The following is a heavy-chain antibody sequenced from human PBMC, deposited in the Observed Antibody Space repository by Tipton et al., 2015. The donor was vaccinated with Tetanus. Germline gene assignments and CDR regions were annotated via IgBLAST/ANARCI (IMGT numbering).Heavy chain of an antibody. CDR1: GYSFGSHG. Sequence: QLVQSGGGVVQPGGSLRLSCEVSGYSFGSHGMHWVRQAPGKGLEWVTAISYDGTHEHYADPVKGRFSISRDNSKNTVYLQMNSLRDEDTAVYYCAKDPASRGWFDPWGQGTLVSVSS. V-gene: IGHV3-30*18. J-gene: IGHJ5*02. CDR3: AKDPASRGWFDP. CDR2: ISYDGTHE.